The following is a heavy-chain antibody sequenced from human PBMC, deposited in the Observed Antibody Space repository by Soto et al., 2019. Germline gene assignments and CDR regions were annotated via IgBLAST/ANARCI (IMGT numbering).Heavy chain of an antibody. CDR2: IIPIFGTA. Sequence: QVQLVQSGAEVKKPGSSVKVSCKASGGTFSSYSINWVRRAPGQGLEWMGEIIPIFGTANYAQKFQSRVTITADESTSTAYMELSSLRSEDTAVYYCARDGGRHSGGIDYWGPGTLVTVSS. CDR3: ARDGGRHSGGIDY. V-gene: IGHV1-69*01. D-gene: IGHD2-15*01. J-gene: IGHJ4*02. CDR1: GGTFSSYS.